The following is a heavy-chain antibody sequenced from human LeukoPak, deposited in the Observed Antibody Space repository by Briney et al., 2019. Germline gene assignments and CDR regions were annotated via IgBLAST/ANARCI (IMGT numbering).Heavy chain of an antibody. V-gene: IGHV3-74*01. Sequence: GSLRLSCAATGNYWMHWVRQAPGKGLVWVSHINSDGSWTSYADSVKGRFTISKDNAKNTVYLQMNNLRAEDTAVYYCVSFYETYWGRGTLVTVSS. CDR2: INSDGSWT. D-gene: IGHD2/OR15-2a*01. CDR3: VSFYETY. J-gene: IGHJ4*02. CDR1: GNYW.